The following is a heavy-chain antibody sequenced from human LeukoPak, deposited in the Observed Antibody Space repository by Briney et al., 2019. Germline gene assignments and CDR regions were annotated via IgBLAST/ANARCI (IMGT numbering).Heavy chain of an antibody. J-gene: IGHJ4*02. CDR3: ARGDILTGYSY. V-gene: IGHV4-34*01. Sequence: PSETLSLTCAVYGGSFRGYYWSWIRQPPGKGLEWIGEINHRGSTKYNPSLKSRVTISVDTSKNQFSLNLRSATAADTAGYYCARGDILTGYSYWGQGTLVTVSS. D-gene: IGHD3-9*01. CDR2: INHRGST. CDR1: GGSFRGYY.